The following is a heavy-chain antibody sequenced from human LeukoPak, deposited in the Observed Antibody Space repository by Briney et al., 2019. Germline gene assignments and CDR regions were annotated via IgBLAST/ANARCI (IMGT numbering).Heavy chain of an antibody. V-gene: IGHV1-46*01. D-gene: IGHD3-10*01. J-gene: IGHJ5*02. Sequence: ASVKVSCKASGYTFINNWMHWVRQAPGQGLECIGLINPTGTRTGYAQKFQGRVTMTRDMSTSTDYMELSSLRSEDTAIYYCARDNSVGDIAWWFDPWGQGTLVTVST. CDR2: INPTGTRT. CDR3: ARDNSVGDIAWWFDP. CDR1: GYTFINNW.